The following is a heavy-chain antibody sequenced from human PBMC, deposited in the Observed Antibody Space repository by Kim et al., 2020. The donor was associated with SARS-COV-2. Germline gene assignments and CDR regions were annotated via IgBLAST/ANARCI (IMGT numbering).Heavy chain of an antibody. J-gene: IGHJ5*02. V-gene: IGHV6-1*01. CDR1: GDSVSGNTVA. CDR3: VIDTKMSWFDP. CDR2: TYYRSKWYT. Sequence: SQTLSLTCAISGDSVSGNTVAWNWIRQSPSRGLEWLGRTYYRSKWYTDFAISMKSRLTINPDTSKNQFSLQLNSVTPEDTAMYSCVIDTKMSWFDPWGQG. D-gene: IGHD3-3*01.